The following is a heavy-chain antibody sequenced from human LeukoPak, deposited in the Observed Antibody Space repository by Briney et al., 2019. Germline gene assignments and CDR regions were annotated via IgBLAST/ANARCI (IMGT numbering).Heavy chain of an antibody. CDR3: ARDSLYGVVDY. CDR2: INPSGGST. D-gene: IGHD4-17*01. V-gene: IGHV1-46*01. J-gene: IGHJ4*02. Sequence: GASVKVSCKTSGYTFTSYYIHWVRQAPGQGLEWMGIINPSGGSTSYAQKFQGRATMTRDTSTSTVYMYLSSLRSEDTAVYYCARDSLYGVVDYWGQGTLVTVSS. CDR1: GYTFTSYY.